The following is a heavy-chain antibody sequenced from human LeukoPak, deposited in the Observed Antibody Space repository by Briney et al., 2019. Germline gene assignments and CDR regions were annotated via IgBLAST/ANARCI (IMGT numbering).Heavy chain of an antibody. V-gene: IGHV3-74*03. CDR3: ASHSGDYFDY. Sequence: GGSLRLSCAASGLTFTDYWMHWVRQVAGKGLVWVSRINGDLTNTTYADSVKGRFTISRDNAKNTLYLQMNSLRAEDTAVYYCASHSGDYFDYWGQGTLVTVSS. CDR2: INGDLTNT. D-gene: IGHD4/OR15-4a*01. J-gene: IGHJ4*02. CDR1: GLTFTDYW.